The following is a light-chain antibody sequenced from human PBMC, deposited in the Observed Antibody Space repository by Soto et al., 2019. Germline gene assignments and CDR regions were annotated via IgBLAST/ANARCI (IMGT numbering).Light chain of an antibody. CDR3: QQYNSYSPEGLT. J-gene: IGKJ4*01. V-gene: IGKV1-5*01. CDR2: DAS. Sequence: DIQLTQSPSTLSASVGERVTITCRASQTVNTWLAWYQHKPGKPPKLLIYDASVLETGVPSRFSGFSSGTEFTLTSSSLQPDDFATYFCQQYNSYSPEGLTFGGGTKVEI. CDR1: QTVNTW.